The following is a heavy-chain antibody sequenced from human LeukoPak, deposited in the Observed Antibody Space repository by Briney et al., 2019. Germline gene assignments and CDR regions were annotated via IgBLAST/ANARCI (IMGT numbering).Heavy chain of an antibody. Sequence: GESLRLSCAASGFTFSSYSMNWVRQAPGKGLEWVSSISSGSSFMYYADSGKGRFTISRDNAKNSVFLQMNSLRAEDTAVYYCTREPDMHVWGKGTTVTVSS. V-gene: IGHV3-21*01. CDR1: GFTFSSYS. D-gene: IGHD1-14*01. CDR3: TREPDMHV. J-gene: IGHJ6*03. CDR2: ISSGSSFM.